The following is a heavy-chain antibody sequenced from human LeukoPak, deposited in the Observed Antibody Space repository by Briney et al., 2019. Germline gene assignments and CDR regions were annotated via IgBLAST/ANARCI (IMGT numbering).Heavy chain of an antibody. CDR1: GGSISSYY. CDR3: ARGVYIAAAQYGY. Sequence: SETLSLTCTVSGGSISSYYWSWIRQPPGKGLEWIGYIYYSGTTNCNPSLKSRVTISVDTSKNQFSLKLSSVTAADTAVYYCARGVYIAAAQYGYWGQGALVTVSS. D-gene: IGHD6-13*01. V-gene: IGHV4-59*01. CDR2: IYYSGTT. J-gene: IGHJ4*02.